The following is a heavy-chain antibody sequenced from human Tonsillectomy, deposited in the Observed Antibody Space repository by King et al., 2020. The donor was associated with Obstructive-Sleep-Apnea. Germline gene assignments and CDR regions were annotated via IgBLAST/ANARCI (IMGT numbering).Heavy chain of an antibody. D-gene: IGHD2-15*01. V-gene: IGHV3-23*01. CDR3: ARGYCSGGTCPPHDY. CDR2: ISDSGGST. CDR1: GFTFSSYA. Sequence: VQLLESGGGLVQPGGSLRLSCAASGFTFSSYAMNWVRQAPGKGLEWVSCISDSGGSTYYADSVNGRFTNTRDNSKNTLYLKMNSLRAEDTAVYYCARGYCSGGTCPPHDYWGQGTLVTVSS. J-gene: IGHJ4*02.